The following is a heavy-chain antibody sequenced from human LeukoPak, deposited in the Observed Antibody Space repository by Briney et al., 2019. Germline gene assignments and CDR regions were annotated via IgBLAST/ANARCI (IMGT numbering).Heavy chain of an antibody. CDR2: IIPVFGTA. CDR3: AREDSSGYAIDY. CDR1: GGTFSSYA. V-gene: IGHV1-69*13. J-gene: IGHJ4*02. Sequence: SVKVSCKASGGTFSSYAISWVRQAPGQGLEWMGGIIPVFGTANYAQKFQGRVRITADESTSTAYMDLSSLRSDDTAVYYCAREDSSGYAIDYWGQGTLVTVSS. D-gene: IGHD3-22*01.